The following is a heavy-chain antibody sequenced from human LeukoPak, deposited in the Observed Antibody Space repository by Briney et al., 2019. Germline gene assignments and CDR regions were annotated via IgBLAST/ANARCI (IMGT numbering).Heavy chain of an antibody. CDR2: ISAYNGNT. CDR3: ARCSYDNSGYYGYYYGMDV. J-gene: IGHJ6*02. CDR1: GYTFTSYG. D-gene: IGHD3-22*01. Sequence: ASVKVSCKASGYTFTSYGISWVRQAPGQGLEWMGWISAYNGNTNYAQKLQGRVTMTTDTSTSTAYMELRSLRSDDTAVYYCARCSYDNSGYYGYYYGMDVWGQGTTVTVSS. V-gene: IGHV1-18*01.